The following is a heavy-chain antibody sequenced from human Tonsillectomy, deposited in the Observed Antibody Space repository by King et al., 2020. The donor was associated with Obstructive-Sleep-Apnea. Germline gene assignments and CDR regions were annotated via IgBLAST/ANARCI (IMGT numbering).Heavy chain of an antibody. Sequence: DVQLVQSGAEVRKSGQSLKISCKGSGYSFTSYWIGWVRQMPGKGLEWMGIIYPGDSDTRYSPSFQGQVTISADKSISTAYLQWSSLKASDTAMYYCARHEGRYVVLTPRAYYGMDVWGQGTAVTVSS. V-gene: IGHV5-51*01. CDR2: IYPGDSDT. CDR3: ARHEGRYVVLTPRAYYGMDV. J-gene: IGHJ6*02. D-gene: IGHD2-21*02. CDR1: GYSFTSYW.